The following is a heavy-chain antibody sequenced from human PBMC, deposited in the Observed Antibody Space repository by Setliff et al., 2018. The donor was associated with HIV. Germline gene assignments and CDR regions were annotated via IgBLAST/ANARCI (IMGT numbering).Heavy chain of an antibody. CDR3: ARQGAVTGHSFDS. CDR2: IDHSGST. V-gene: IGHV4-34*01. Sequence: ETLSLTCAVYGGSFSGYHWSWIRQSPGKGLEWIGEIDHSGSTDDNPSLKSRVTISADTSKNHFSLRLTSVTAADTAVYYCARQGAVTGHSFDSWGPGALVTVSS. D-gene: IGHD6-19*01. CDR1: GGSFSGYH. J-gene: IGHJ4*02.